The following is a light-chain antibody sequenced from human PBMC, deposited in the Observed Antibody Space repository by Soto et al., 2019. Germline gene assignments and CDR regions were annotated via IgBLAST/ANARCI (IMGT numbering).Light chain of an antibody. CDR3: SSFTTNRLYV. CDR2: DVI. V-gene: IGLV2-11*01. CDR1: SSDIGGYNY. J-gene: IGLJ1*01. Sequence: QSALTQPRSVSGSPGQSVTISCTGTSSDIGGYNYVSWYQQHPGKAPKLMIYDVIKRPSGVPDRFSGSKSGNTASLTIYGLQAEDEADYYCSSFTTNRLYVFGPGTKVTVL.